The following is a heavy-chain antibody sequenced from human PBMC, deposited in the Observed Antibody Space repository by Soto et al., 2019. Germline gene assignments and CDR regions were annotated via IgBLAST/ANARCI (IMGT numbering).Heavy chain of an antibody. Sequence: AVGPLRLSCAASGVSFSSYAMHWVRQDPGKGLQYVAVISSNGDSKYYATSVKGRFTISRDNSKNTLYLQMNSLRAEDTAVYYCAKDISELDIVVVPAAIGRDYWGQGTLVTVS. CDR2: ISSNGDSK. D-gene: IGHD2-2*03. V-gene: IGHV3-64*04. CDR3: AKDISELDIVVVPAAIGRDY. J-gene: IGHJ4*02. CDR1: GVSFSSYA.